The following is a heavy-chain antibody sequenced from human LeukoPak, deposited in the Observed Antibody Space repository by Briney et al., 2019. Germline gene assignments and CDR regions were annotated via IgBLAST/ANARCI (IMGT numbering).Heavy chain of an antibody. CDR2: IYTSGST. V-gene: IGHV4-61*02. J-gene: IGHJ4*02. CDR3: ARFTAADLLFDY. CDR1: GGSISSGSYY. Sequence: SETLSLTCTVSGGSISSGSYYWSWIRQPAGKGLEWIGRIYTSGSTNYNPSLKSRVTISVDTSKNQFSLKLSSVTAADTAVYYCARFTAADLLFDYWGQGTLVTVSS. D-gene: IGHD6-13*01.